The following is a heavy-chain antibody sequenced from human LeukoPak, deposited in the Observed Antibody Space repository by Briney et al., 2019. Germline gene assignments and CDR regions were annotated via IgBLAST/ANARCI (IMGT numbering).Heavy chain of an antibody. D-gene: IGHD6-13*01. CDR2: MNPNSGNT. CDR3: ARDLPTYSSSSGSDFDY. Sequence: ASVKVSCKASGYTFTSYDINWVRQATGQGLEWMGWMNPNSGNTGYAQKFQGRVTMTRNTSISTAYMELRSLRSDDTAVYYCARDLPTYSSSSGSDFDYWGQGTLVTVSS. V-gene: IGHV1-8*01. CDR1: GYTFTSYD. J-gene: IGHJ4*02.